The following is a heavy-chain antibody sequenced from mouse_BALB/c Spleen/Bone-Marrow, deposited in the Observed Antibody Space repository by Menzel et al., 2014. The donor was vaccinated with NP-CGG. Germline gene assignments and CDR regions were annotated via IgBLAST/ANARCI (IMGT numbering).Heavy chain of an antibody. CDR3: ANYYYGSSLFAY. Sequence: VQLKESGAELVKPGASVKLPCTASGFNIKDTYMHWVKQRPEQGLEWIGRIDPANGNTKYDPKFQGKATITADTSSNSAYLQLSSLTSEDTAVYYCANYYYGSSLFAYWGQGTLVTVSA. CDR2: IDPANGNT. CDR1: GFNIKDTY. D-gene: IGHD1-1*01. J-gene: IGHJ3*01. V-gene: IGHV14-3*02.